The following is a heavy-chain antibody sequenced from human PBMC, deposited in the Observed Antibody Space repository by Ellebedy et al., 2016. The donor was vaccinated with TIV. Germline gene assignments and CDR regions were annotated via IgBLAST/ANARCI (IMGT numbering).Heavy chain of an antibody. J-gene: IGHJ4*02. CDR3: AKDRVPYSGTYYDFDW. Sequence: GGSLRLSCAASGFTFTNYAMSWVRRAPGKGLEWVSSIGGNDGNTNYADSVKGRFTSSRDNSNNTQYLQMNSLRVDDTAVYYCAKDRVPYSGTYYDFDWWGQGIPVTVSS. CDR1: GFTFTNYA. D-gene: IGHD1-26*01. CDR2: IGGNDGNT. V-gene: IGHV3-23*01.